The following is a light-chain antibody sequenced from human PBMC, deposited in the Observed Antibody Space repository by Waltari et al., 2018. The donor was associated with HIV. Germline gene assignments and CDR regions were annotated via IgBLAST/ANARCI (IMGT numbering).Light chain of an antibody. CDR1: SSDVGAYNS. CDR3: CSYAGSSFYV. J-gene: IGLJ1*01. CDR2: DVS. V-gene: IGLV2-11*01. Sequence: QSVLTQPPSVSGSPGQSVTISCTGTSSDVGAYNSVSWYQQYPGKAPKLIIYDVSKRPSGVPDRFSGSKSGNTASLTISGLQPEDDTDYFCCSYAGSSFYVFGTATKVTVL.